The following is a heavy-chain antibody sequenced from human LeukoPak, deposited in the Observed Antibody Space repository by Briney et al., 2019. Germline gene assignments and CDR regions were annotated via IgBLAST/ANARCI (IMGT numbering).Heavy chain of an antibody. Sequence: ASVKVSCKASGYTFTGYYMHWVRQAPGQGLEWMGWINPNSGGTNYAQKFQGRVTMTRDTSISTAYMELSRLRSADTAVYYCARELSITGTTSWFDPWGQGTLVTVSS. V-gene: IGHV1-2*02. CDR2: INPNSGGT. J-gene: IGHJ5*02. CDR3: ARELSITGTTSWFDP. D-gene: IGHD1-7*01. CDR1: GYTFTGYY.